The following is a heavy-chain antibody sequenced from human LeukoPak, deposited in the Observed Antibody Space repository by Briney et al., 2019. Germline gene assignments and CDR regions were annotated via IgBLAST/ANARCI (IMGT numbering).Heavy chain of an antibody. Sequence: PSETLSLTCTVSGGSISSGGYYWRWIRQHPGKGLEWIGYIYYSGSTYYNPSLKSRVTISVDTSKNQFSLKLSSVTAADTAVYYCAREYSSSWYRVADYWGQGTLVTVSS. CDR3: AREYSSSWYRVADY. V-gene: IGHV4-31*03. CDR1: GGSISSGGYY. J-gene: IGHJ4*02. D-gene: IGHD6-13*01. CDR2: IYYSGST.